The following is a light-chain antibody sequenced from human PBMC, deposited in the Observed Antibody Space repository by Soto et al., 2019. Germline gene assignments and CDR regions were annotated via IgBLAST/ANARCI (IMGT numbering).Light chain of an antibody. J-gene: IGKJ1*01. CDR3: QQYGGSPRT. Sequence: EIVLTQSPGTLSLSPGERASLSCRASQSIANSLAWYQQKPGQAPRLLIFGASNRATGIPDRFSGSGSGTDFTLTISRLEPEDFAVYHCQQYGGSPRTFGQGTX. V-gene: IGKV3-20*01. CDR2: GAS. CDR1: QSIANS.